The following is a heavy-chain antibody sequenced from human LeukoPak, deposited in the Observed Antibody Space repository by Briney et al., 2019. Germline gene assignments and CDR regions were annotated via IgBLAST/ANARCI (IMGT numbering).Heavy chain of an antibody. V-gene: IGHV3-33*01. D-gene: IGHD3-10*01. CDR1: GFTFSSYG. CDR3: ARDPSDYYGSGRRRTDNWFDP. J-gene: IGHJ5*02. CDR2: IWYDGSNK. Sequence: GRSLRLSCAASGFTFSSYGMHWVRQAPGKGLEWVAVIWYDGSNKYYADSVKGRFTISRDNSKNTLYLQMNSLRAEGTAVYYCARDPSDYYGSGRRRTDNWFDPWGQGTLVTVSS.